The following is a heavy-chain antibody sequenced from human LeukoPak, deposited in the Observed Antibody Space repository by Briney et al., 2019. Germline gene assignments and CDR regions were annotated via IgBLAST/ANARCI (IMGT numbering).Heavy chain of an antibody. J-gene: IGHJ6*02. D-gene: IGHD2-2*01. CDR2: ISYDGSNK. CDR3: AKGPLGYCSSTSCLYYYYYGMDV. V-gene: IGHV3-30*18. CDR1: GFTFSSYG. Sequence: GGSLRLSCAASGFTFSSYGMHWVRQAPGKGLEWVAVISYDGSNKYYADSVKGRFTISRDNSKNTLYLRMNSLRAEDTAVYYCAKGPLGYCSSTSCLYYYYYGMDVWGQGTTVTVSS.